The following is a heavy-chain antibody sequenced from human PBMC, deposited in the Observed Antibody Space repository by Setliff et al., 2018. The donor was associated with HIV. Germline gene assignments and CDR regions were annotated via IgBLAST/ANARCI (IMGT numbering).Heavy chain of an antibody. J-gene: IGHJ4*02. V-gene: IGHV4-4*07. CDR2: FYTSGST. Sequence: SETLSLTCTVSGGSISSYYWSWIRQPAGKGLEWIGRFYTSGSTNYNPSLKSRVTMSVDTSKNQFSLKVRYVTAADTAVYYCARLRQWLAFFDSWGQGTLVTVSS. CDR3: ARLRQWLAFFDS. CDR1: GGSISSYY. D-gene: IGHD6-19*01.